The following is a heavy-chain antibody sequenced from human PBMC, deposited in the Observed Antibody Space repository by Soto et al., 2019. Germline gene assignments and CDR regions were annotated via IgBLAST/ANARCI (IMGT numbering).Heavy chain of an antibody. CDR3: ARDLGHGNGPFDY. CDR1: GFTFTAYG. V-gene: IGHV3-33*01. CDR2: IWYDGTKK. Sequence: PGGSLRLSCAASGFTFTAYGMHWVRQAPGKGLEGVAVIWYDGTKKYYADSVKGRFTISRDNSRNSLYLQVNSLRVEDTAVYYCARDLGHGNGPFDYWGQGALVTVSS. J-gene: IGHJ4*02. D-gene: IGHD1-26*01.